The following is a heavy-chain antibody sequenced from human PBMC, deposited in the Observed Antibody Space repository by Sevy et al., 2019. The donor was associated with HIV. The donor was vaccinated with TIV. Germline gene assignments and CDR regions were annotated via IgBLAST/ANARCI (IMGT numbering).Heavy chain of an antibody. Sequence: GGSLRLSCAASGFTFSSYARSWVRQAPGKGLEWVSGVSVRSGSTYYADSVKGRFTISSDNSKNTQNLDMNSLMAEDTAIYYCAKDQGQMVQYYFDYWGQGTLVTVSS. CDR2: VSVRSGST. V-gene: IGHV3-23*01. CDR1: GFTFSSYA. J-gene: IGHJ4*02. CDR3: AKDQGQMVQYYFDY. D-gene: IGHD2-8*01.